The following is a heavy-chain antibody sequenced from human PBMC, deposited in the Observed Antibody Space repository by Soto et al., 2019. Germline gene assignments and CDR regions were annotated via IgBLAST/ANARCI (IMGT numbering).Heavy chain of an antibody. Sequence: GGSLRLSCAASGFTFSSYAMSWVRQAPGKGLEWVSAISGSGGSTYYADSVKGRFTIARDNSKNTLYLQMNSLRAEDTAVYYCAKSIAARPVASDYWGQGTLVTVSS. CDR3: AKSIAARPVASDY. CDR1: GFTFSSYA. J-gene: IGHJ4*02. D-gene: IGHD6-6*01. CDR2: ISGSGGST. V-gene: IGHV3-23*01.